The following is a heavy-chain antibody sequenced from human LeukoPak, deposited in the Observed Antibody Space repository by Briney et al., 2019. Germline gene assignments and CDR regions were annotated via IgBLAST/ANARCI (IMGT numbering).Heavy chain of an antibody. D-gene: IGHD3-10*01. CDR2: ILTTGST. Sequence: SETLSLTCTVSGGSVGGYHWSWIRQPAGKGLEWIGRILTTGSTNYNPSLKSRVTMSVDTSRNQFSLMLSSVTAADTAVYYCARYVVYGSGKYYFDYWGQGTLVTVSS. V-gene: IGHV4-4*07. CDR3: ARYVVYGSGKYYFDY. CDR1: GGSVGGYH. J-gene: IGHJ4*02.